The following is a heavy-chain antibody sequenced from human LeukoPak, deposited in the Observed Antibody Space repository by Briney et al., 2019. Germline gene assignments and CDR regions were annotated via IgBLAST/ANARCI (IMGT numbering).Heavy chain of an antibody. CDR2: IYYSGST. J-gene: IGHJ6*03. CDR3: ARRPMVRGVRYYYYYYMDV. D-gene: IGHD3-10*01. Sequence: SETLSLTCTVSGGSISSSSYYWGWIRQPPGKGLEWIGSIYYSGSTYYNPSLKSRVTISVDTSKNQFSLKLSSVTAADTAVYCCARRPMVRGVRYYYYYYMDVWGKGTTVTISS. V-gene: IGHV4-39*01. CDR1: GGSISSSSYY.